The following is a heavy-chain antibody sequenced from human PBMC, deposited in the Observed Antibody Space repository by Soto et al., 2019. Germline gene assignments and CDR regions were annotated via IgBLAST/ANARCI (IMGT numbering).Heavy chain of an antibody. CDR1: GGSISNYY. CDR3: ARQRRDFDY. V-gene: IGHV4-59*08. CDR2: IFSSGST. Sequence: QVQLQESGPGLVKPSETLSLTCTVSGGSISNYYWSWIRQPPGKGLQWIGYIFSSGSTNYNPSLKRPVTISVNTSKNQFSLNLNSVTAADTAVYYCARQRRDFDYWGQGSLVTVSS. J-gene: IGHJ4*02.